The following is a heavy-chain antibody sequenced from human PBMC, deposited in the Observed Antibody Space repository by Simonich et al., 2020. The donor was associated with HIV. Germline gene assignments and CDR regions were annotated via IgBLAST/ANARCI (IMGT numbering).Heavy chain of an antibody. Sequence: EVQLLESGGGLVQPGGSLRLSCAASGFTFSSYAMRWVRQAQGKGLEWVSAISGSGGSTYYADSVKGRFTISRDNSKNTLYLQMNSLRAEDTAVYYCAKGYSGSYYYYGMDVWGQGTTVTVSS. CDR2: ISGSGGST. J-gene: IGHJ6*02. CDR3: AKGYSGSYYYYGMDV. D-gene: IGHD1-26*01. V-gene: IGHV3-23*01. CDR1: GFTFSSYA.